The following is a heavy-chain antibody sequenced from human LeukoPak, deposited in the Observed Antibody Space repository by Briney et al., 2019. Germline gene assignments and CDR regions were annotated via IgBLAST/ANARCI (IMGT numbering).Heavy chain of an antibody. CDR2: ISAYNGNT. J-gene: IGHJ4*02. D-gene: IGHD2-15*01. CDR1: GYTFTSYG. CDR3: ARVSVASRKGPKVGYFDY. Sequence: ASVKVSCKASGYTFTSYGISWVRQAPGQGLEWMGWISAYNGNTNYAQKPQGRVTMTTDTSTSTAYMELRSLRSDDTAVYYCARVSVASRKGPKVGYFDYWGQGTLVTVSS. V-gene: IGHV1-18*01.